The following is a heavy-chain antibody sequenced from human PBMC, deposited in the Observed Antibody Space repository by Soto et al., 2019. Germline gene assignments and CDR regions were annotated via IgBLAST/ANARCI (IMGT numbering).Heavy chain of an antibody. CDR2: IKQDGSTT. V-gene: IGHV3-7*01. D-gene: IGHD4-17*01. J-gene: IGHJ2*01. Sequence: EGELVASGGGLVQPGGSLRLSCAASGFTFSKYWLSWVRQAPGKGLEWLADIKQDGSTTYYVDSVKGRFSIARDNAEKSVYLQMSSLRVDDTAVYYCARDSDDYGDYGWYFDVWGRGTLVTVST. CDR1: GFTFSKYW. CDR3: ARDSDDYGDYGWYFDV.